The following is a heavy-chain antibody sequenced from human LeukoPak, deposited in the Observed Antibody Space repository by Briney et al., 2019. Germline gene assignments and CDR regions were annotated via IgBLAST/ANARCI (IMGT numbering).Heavy chain of an antibody. V-gene: IGHV3-23*01. D-gene: IGHD4-17*01. Sequence: GGSLRLSCAASGFTFSSYAMSWVRQAPGKGLEWVSAISGSGGSTYYADSVKGRFTVSRDNSKNTLYLQMNSLRAEDTAVYYCAKVDDYGDYFDYWGQGTLVTVSS. J-gene: IGHJ4*02. CDR1: GFTFSSYA. CDR2: ISGSGGST. CDR3: AKVDDYGDYFDY.